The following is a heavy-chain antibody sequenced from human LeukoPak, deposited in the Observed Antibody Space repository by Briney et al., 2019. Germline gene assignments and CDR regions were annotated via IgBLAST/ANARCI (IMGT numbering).Heavy chain of an antibody. J-gene: IGHJ4*02. CDR2: IYHSGST. CDR3: ARLGYSYGQYYFDY. D-gene: IGHD5-18*01. Sequence: SDTLALTCAVSGGSISRINLWGWVRQPPGKGVEWVGEIYHSGSTNYNPSLKSRVTISVDKSKNQFSLKLSSVTAADTAVYYCARLGYSYGQYYFDYWGQGTLVTVSS. CDR1: GGSISRINL. V-gene: IGHV4-4*02.